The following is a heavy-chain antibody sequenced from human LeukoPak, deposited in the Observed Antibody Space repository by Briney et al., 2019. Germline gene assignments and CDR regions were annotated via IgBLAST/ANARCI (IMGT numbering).Heavy chain of an antibody. CDR3: ARDRLKDAAAGTSFLFVY. V-gene: IGHV3-11*06. D-gene: IGHD6-13*01. CDR2: ISSSSSYT. Sequence: GGSLRLSCAASGFTFSDYYMSWVRQAPGKGLEWVSYISSSSSYTNYADSVKGRFTISRDNAKDSLYLQMNSLRAEDTAVYYCARDRLKDAAAGTSFLFVYWGQGTLVTVSS. CDR1: GFTFSDYY. J-gene: IGHJ4*02.